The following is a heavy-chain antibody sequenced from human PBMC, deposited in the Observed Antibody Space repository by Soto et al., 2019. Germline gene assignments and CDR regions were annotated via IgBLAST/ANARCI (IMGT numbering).Heavy chain of an antibody. J-gene: IGHJ6*02. CDR3: ARRGYYGSGTQEGPYYYYGMDV. V-gene: IGHV4-39*01. Sequence: SETLSLTCTVSGGSISSSSYYWGWIRQPPGKGLEWIGSIYYSGSTYYNPSLKSRVTISVDTSKHQFSLKLSSVTAADTAVYYCARRGYYGSGTQEGPYYYYGMDVWGQGTTVTVSS. CDR2: IYYSGST. CDR1: GGSISSSSYY. D-gene: IGHD3-10*01.